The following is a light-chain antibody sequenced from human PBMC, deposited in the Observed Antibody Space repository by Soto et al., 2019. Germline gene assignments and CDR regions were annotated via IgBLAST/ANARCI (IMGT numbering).Light chain of an antibody. CDR1: QSISSY. V-gene: IGKV1-39*01. CDR3: QQSYSTPLFT. J-gene: IGKJ3*01. CDR2: AAS. Sequence: DIQMTQSPSSLSASVGDRVTITCRASQSISSYLNWYQQKPGKAPKLLIYAASSLQSGVPSRFSGSGSLTDFTLTISSLQPEDFVTYYCQQSYSTPLFTFGPGAKVDIK.